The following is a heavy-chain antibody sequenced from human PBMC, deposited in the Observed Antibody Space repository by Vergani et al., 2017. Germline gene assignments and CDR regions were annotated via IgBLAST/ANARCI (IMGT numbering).Heavy chain of an antibody. J-gene: IGHJ4*02. Sequence: QVQLVQSGAELKKPGSSVKVSCKASGATFRSNTISWVRQVPGQGLEWMGRIIPVLGKTKYAQDFQGRLTITADTSTSTAYMELTSLRSQDTAVYYCARSRPYCTSGSCPAIWGQGTLVTVSS. V-gene: IGHV1-69*02. D-gene: IGHD2-15*01. CDR3: ARSRPYCTSGSCPAI. CDR1: GATFRSNT. CDR2: IIPVLGKT.